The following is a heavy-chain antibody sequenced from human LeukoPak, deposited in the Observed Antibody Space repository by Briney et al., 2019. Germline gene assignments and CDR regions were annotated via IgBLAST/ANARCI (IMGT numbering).Heavy chain of an antibody. CDR2: IPYDGSNK. V-gene: IGHV3-30-3*01. Sequence: GGSLRLSCAASGFTFSSYAMHWVRQAPGKGLEWVAVIPYDGSNKYYADSVKGRFTISRDNSKNTLYLQMNSLRAEDTAVYYCARDFSPGYSSSWTDRYDYWGQGTLVTVSS. D-gene: IGHD6-13*01. CDR1: GFTFSSYA. CDR3: ARDFSPGYSSSWTDRYDY. J-gene: IGHJ4*02.